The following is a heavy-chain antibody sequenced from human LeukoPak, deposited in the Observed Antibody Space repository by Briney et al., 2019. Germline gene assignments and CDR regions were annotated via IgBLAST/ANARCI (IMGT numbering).Heavy chain of an antibody. CDR1: GYPFTGYY. Sequence: ASVKVSCKASGYPFTGYYMHWVRQAPGQGLEWMGWINPNSGGTNYAQKFQGWVTMTRDTSISTDYMELSRLRSDDTAVYYCARARRGGYSGYDYAYWGQGTLVTVSS. D-gene: IGHD5-12*01. CDR3: ARARRGGYSGYDYAY. V-gene: IGHV1-2*04. CDR2: INPNSGGT. J-gene: IGHJ4*02.